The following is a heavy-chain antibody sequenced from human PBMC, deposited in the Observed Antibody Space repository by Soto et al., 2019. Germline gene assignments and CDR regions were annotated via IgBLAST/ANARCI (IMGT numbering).Heavy chain of an antibody. V-gene: IGHV1-69*01. Sequence: QVHLVQSGAEVKKPGSSVKVSCKASGGTFSSYAISWVRQAPGQGLEWMGGIIPIFGTANYAQKLQGRVTITADEYTSTAYMELSSLRSEDTAVYYCAGFYDFWRGGGWFAPWGQGTLVTFSS. CDR1: GGTFSSYA. D-gene: IGHD3-3*01. J-gene: IGHJ5*02. CDR3: AGFYDFWRGGGWFAP. CDR2: IIPIFGTA.